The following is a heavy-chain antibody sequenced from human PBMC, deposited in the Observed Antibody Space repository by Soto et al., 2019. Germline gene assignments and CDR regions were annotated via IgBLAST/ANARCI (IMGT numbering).Heavy chain of an antibody. D-gene: IGHD6-19*01. Sequence: QVQLQESGPGLVKPSETLSLTCTVSGGSISSYYWSWIRQPPGKGLEWIGYIYYSGSTNYNPSLTTRVTMSVDTSKNQFSLKLSSVTAADTAVYYCARHGQWLVTGYFYYGMDVWGQGTTVTVSS. CDR1: GGSISSYY. CDR3: ARHGQWLVTGYFYYGMDV. V-gene: IGHV4-59*08. CDR2: IYYSGST. J-gene: IGHJ6*02.